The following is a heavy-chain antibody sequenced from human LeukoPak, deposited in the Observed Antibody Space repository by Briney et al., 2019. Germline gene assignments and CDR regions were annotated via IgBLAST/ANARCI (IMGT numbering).Heavy chain of an antibody. D-gene: IGHD3-10*01. Sequence: GGSLRLSCAASGFTFSSYGLHWVRQAPGKGLEWVAFIRYDGSNKYYADSVKGRFTISRDNSKNTLFLQMNSLRADDTAVYYCAKDLPEYYGSGRYGFDYWGQGTLVTVSS. CDR3: AKDLPEYYGSGRYGFDY. V-gene: IGHV3-30*02. CDR1: GFTFSSYG. J-gene: IGHJ4*02. CDR2: IRYDGSNK.